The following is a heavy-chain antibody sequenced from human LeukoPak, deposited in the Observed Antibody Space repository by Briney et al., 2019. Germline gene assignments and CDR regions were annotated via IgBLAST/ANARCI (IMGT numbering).Heavy chain of an antibody. CDR3: ARAANWHDDDWFDP. CDR2: MNPNSGKT. D-gene: IGHD1-1*01. Sequence: ASGKVSCKASGYTLTSYEVNWVREATGQGAGGMGGMNPNSGKTDYAPRFQGRVTMTRKTSLSTAYMELSSLRAQDTAVYYCARAANWHDDDWFDPWGQGTLVTVSS. J-gene: IGHJ5*02. CDR1: GYTLTSYE. V-gene: IGHV1-8*01.